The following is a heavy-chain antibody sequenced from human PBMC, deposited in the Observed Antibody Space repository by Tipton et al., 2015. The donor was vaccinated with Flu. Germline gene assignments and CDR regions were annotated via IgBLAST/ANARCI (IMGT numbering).Heavy chain of an antibody. V-gene: IGHV3-74*01. CDR3: ARDPRNMGLDP. D-gene: IGHD1-14*01. CDR1: GFTFSDYW. J-gene: IGHJ5*02. Sequence: SLRLSCVGSGFTFSDYWMHWVRQAPGKGLVWVARINREGRNILYADSVRGRFTISRDNAKNTVYLQMNSLRGEDTAVYYCARDPRNMGLDPWGQGTLVTVSP. CDR2: INREGRNI.